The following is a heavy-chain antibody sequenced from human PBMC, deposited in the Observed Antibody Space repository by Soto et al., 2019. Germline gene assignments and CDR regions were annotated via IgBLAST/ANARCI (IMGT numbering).Heavy chain of an antibody. CDR2: IIPFSGTP. J-gene: IGHJ5*02. CDR1: GGSFSYYS. V-gene: IGHV1-69*01. CDR3: ARSGEAYYDILTGYYKGSWFDP. Sequence: QVQLVQSGAEVKKAGSSVRVSCKASGGSFSYYSISWVRQAPGQGLEWMGGIIPFSGTPKYAKKFQDRVKITADGSTRIVYMELSSLTSEDTAVYYCARSGEAYYDILTGYYKGSWFDPWGQGALVTVAS. D-gene: IGHD3-9*01.